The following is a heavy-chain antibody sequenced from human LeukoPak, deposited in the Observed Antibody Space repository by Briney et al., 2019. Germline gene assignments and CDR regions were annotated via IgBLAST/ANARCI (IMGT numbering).Heavy chain of an antibody. CDR2: ISAYNGNT. CDR1: GYTFTSYG. V-gene: IGHV1-18*01. D-gene: IGHD3-22*01. Sequence: ASVKVSCKASGYTFTSYGISWVRQAPGQGLEWMGWISAYNGNTNYAQKLQGRVTMTTDTSTSIAYMELRSLRSDDTAVYYCARDLKAYYYDSSGPRGYWGQGTLVTVSS. J-gene: IGHJ4*02. CDR3: ARDLKAYYYDSSGPRGY.